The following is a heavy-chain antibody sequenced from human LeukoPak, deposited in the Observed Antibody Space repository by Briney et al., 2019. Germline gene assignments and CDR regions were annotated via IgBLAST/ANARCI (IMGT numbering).Heavy chain of an antibody. CDR2: IYYSGST. CDR3: ARLVDYYDSSAVDY. CDR1: GGSISSYY. V-gene: IGHV4-59*01. J-gene: IGHJ4*02. Sequence: SETLTLTCTVSGGSISSYYWSWIRQPPGKGLEWIGYIYYSGSTNYNPSLKSRVTISVDTSKNQFSLKLSSVTAADTAVYYCARLVDYYDSSAVDYWGQGTLVTVSS. D-gene: IGHD3-22*01.